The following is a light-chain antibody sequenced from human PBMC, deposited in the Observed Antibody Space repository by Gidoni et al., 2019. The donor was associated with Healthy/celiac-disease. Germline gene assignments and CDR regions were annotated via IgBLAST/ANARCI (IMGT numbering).Light chain of an antibody. Sequence: QSPLTQPRSVSGSPGQSATISCTGTSSDVGGYNDVSWYQQHPGKAPKLMMYDVSKRPSGVPDRVSGSKSGNTASLTISGLQAEDEADYYCCSYAGSYTFGVFGGGTKLTVL. CDR2: DVS. CDR3: CSYAGSYTFGV. J-gene: IGLJ2*01. V-gene: IGLV2-11*01. CDR1: SSDVGGYND.